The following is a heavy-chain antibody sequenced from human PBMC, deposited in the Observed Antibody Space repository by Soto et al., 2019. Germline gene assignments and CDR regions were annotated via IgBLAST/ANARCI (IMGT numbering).Heavy chain of an antibody. V-gene: IGHV3-30*18. J-gene: IGHJ6*02. CDR3: AKQAATYYYYYGMDV. CDR2: ISYDGSNK. Sequence: PGGSLRLSCAASGFTFSSDGMHWVRQAPGKGLEWVAVISYDGSNKYYADSVKGRFTISRDNSKNTLYLQMNSLRAEDTAVYYCAKQAATYYYYYGMDVWGQGTTVTVSS. CDR1: GFTFSSDG. D-gene: IGHD2-15*01.